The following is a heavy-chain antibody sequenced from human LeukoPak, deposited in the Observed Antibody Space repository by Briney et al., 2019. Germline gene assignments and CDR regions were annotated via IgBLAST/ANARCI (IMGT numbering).Heavy chain of an antibody. CDR2: IKHDGSEK. V-gene: IGHV3-7*01. CDR1: GFTFSSFW. CDR3: ARDTRTYCYGLIDY. J-gene: IGHJ4*02. Sequence: GGSLRLSCVASGFTFSSFWISWVRQAPGKGLEWVANIKHDGSEKYYVDSVKGRFTISRDNAKNSLYLQMDSLRAEDTAVYYCARDTRTYCYGLIDYWGQGTLVTVST. D-gene: IGHD2-2*01.